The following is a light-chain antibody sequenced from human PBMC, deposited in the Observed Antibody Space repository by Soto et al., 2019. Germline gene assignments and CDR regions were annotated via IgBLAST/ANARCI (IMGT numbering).Light chain of an antibody. Sequence: DIQMTQSPSPLSGSVGDRVTITFRASQTISSWLAWYQQKPGKAPKLLIYKASTLKSGVPPRFSGSGSGTEFTLTISSLQPDDFATYYCQHYNSYSEAFGQGTKVDIK. CDR2: KAS. J-gene: IGKJ1*01. CDR3: QHYNSYSEA. V-gene: IGKV1-5*03. CDR1: QTISSW.